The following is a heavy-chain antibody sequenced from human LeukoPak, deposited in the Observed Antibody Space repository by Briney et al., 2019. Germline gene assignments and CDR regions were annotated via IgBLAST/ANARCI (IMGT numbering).Heavy chain of an antibody. CDR2: ISDNGDST. Sequence: GGSLRLSCAASGFTFDDYAMHWVRQAPGKGLEWVSAISDNGDSTYYADSVKGRFTISRDNSKNTLYLQMSSLRAEDTAVYYCVGYCTGGSCYFDYWGQGTLVTVSS. J-gene: IGHJ4*02. CDR1: GFTFDDYA. V-gene: IGHV3-23*01. D-gene: IGHD2-15*01. CDR3: VGYCTGGSCYFDY.